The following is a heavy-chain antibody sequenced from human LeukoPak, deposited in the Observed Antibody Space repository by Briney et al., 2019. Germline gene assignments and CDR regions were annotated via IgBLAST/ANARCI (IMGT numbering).Heavy chain of an antibody. CDR2: IIPIFGTA. V-gene: IGHV1-69*13. CDR1: GYTFTGYF. J-gene: IGHJ4*02. Sequence: GASVKVSCKASGYTFTGYFIHWVRQAPGQGLEWMGGIIPIFGTANYAQKFQGRVTITADESTSTAYMELSSLRSEDTAVYYCARVSPSEEGYWGQGTLVTVSS. CDR3: ARVSPSEEGY.